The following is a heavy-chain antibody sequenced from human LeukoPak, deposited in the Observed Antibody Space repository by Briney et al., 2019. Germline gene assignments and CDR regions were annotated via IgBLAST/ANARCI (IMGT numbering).Heavy chain of an antibody. J-gene: IGHJ5*02. CDR1: GGTFTNYA. CDR2: IITFFGST. D-gene: IGHD6-13*01. CDR3: ALQGGPAVAGSPWAYSWFDP. V-gene: IGHV1-69*13. Sequence: GASVKVSCKASGGTFTNYAISWVRQAPGQGLEWMGGIITFFGSTKYAQKFQARVTITADESTSTAYMELSSLRSEDAAVYYCALQGGPAVAGSPWAYSWFDPWGQGTLVTVSS.